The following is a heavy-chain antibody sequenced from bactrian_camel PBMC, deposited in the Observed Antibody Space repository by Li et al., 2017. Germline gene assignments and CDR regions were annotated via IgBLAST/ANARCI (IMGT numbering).Heavy chain of an antibody. Sequence: VQLVESGGELVQPGGSLTLSCTASGFTFSSATMNWVRQAPGQGLEWVSTIYSGGSITYYADSVKGRFTISRDNAKNTVYLQMNSLKSEDTALYYCATGAPYYSDSIDFAYWGQGTQVTVS. J-gene: IGHJ6*01. CDR2: IYSGGSIT. CDR1: GFTFSSAT. D-gene: IGHD4*01. V-gene: IGHV3S40*01. CDR3: ATGAPYYSDSIDFAY.